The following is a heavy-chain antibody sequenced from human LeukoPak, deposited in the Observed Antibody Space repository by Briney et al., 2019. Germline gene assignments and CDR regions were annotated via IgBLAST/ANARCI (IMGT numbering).Heavy chain of an antibody. CDR3: ATEGYYYDSSGYYYALDY. CDR1: GYTLTELS. J-gene: IGHJ4*02. V-gene: IGHV1-24*01. Sequence: ASVKVSCKVSGYTLTELSMHWVRQAPGKGLEWMGGFDPEDGETIYAQKFQGRVTMTEDTSTDTAYMELSSLRSEDTAVYYCATEGYYYDSSGYYYALDYWGQGTLVTVSS. D-gene: IGHD3-22*01. CDR2: FDPEDGET.